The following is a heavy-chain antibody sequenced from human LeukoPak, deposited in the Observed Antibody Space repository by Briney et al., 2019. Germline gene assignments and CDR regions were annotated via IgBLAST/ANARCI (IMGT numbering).Heavy chain of an antibody. CDR1: GYTLTGDY. V-gene: IGHV1-2*02. D-gene: IGHD5-18*01. Sequence: ASVKVSCRATGYTLTGDYLYCVRHVPGQGLECLGWINFNNGGTSYAQKFQGRVSMTRDTSSRTAYMELSRLRFDDTAVYYCAREEYSYGPPLYYYYYYMDVWGKGTTVTVSS. CDR3: AREEYSYGPPLYYYYYYMDV. CDR2: INFNNGGT. J-gene: IGHJ6*03.